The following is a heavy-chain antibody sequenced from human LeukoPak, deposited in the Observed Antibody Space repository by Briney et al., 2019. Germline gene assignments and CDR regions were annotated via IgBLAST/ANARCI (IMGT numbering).Heavy chain of an antibody. V-gene: IGHV3-30*02. CDR3: AKSGRDSSGWYVSGNYYYYYMDV. CDR1: GFTFGTSG. CDR2: IRYDGSNK. J-gene: IGHJ6*03. D-gene: IGHD6-19*01. Sequence: PGRSLRLSCEASGFTFGTSGMHWVRQAPGKGLEWVAFIRYDGSNKYYADSVKGRFTISRDNSKNTLYLQMNSLRAEDTAVYYCAKSGRDSSGWYVSGNYYYYYMDVWGKGTTVTISS.